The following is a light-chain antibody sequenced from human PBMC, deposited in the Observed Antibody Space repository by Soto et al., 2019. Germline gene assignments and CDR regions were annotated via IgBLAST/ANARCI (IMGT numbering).Light chain of an antibody. Sequence: DIQMTQSPSTLSASVGDRVTITCRASQSTSGWVAWYQQKPGKAPKLLIYQASSLENGVPSRFGGSGSETEFTLTISSLQPDDFASYYCQQYESRQGTFGQGTKVEIK. V-gene: IGKV1-5*03. CDR1: QSTSGW. CDR3: QQYESRQGT. J-gene: IGKJ1*01. CDR2: QAS.